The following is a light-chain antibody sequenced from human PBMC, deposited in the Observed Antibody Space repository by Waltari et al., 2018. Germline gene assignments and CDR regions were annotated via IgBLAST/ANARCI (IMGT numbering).Light chain of an antibody. CDR1: QGLVYTDGNTY. Sequence: DVVMTQSPLSLPVTLGQAASISCRSSQGLVYTDGNTYLNWHQQRPGQSPRRLIYRVSNRDSGVLDRFSGSGSDTDFTLKISRVQAEDVGVYYCMQGTHWPLTFGGGTKVEIK. V-gene: IGKV2-30*01. CDR3: MQGTHWPLT. J-gene: IGKJ4*01. CDR2: RVS.